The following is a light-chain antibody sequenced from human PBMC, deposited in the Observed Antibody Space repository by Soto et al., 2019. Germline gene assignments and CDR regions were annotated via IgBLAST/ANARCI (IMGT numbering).Light chain of an antibody. CDR1: QSVSSSY. Sequence: EIVLTQSPGILSLSPGERATLSCRASQSVSSSYLAWYQQKPGQAPRLLIYGASSRATGIPDRFSDSGSGTDFTLTISRLEPEDFAVYYCQQYGSSPRTFGQGTKVDIK. CDR3: QQYGSSPRT. V-gene: IGKV3-20*01. J-gene: IGKJ1*01. CDR2: GAS.